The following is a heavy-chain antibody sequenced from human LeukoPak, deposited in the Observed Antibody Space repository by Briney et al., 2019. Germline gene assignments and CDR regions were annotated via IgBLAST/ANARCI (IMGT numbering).Heavy chain of an antibody. D-gene: IGHD4-17*01. CDR3: ARVTTVTKSPWSWGPTKIGQDVNCFDP. V-gene: IGHV1-18*01. Sequence: ASVKVSCKTSGYTFTDYGITWVRQAPGQGLEWMGWIRNYNGNREYAQKIQGKISMTRATSTSPAYMELRSLISDDTAVYYCARVTTVTKSPWSWGPTKIGQDVNCFDPRGQATLVTVSS. J-gene: IGHJ5*02. CDR2: IRNYNGNR. CDR1: GYTFTDYG.